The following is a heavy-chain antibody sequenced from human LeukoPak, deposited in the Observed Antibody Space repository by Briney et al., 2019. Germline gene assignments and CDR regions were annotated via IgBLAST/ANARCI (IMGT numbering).Heavy chain of an antibody. CDR3: AKAVGYNTYWYFDL. CDR1: GFTFSSYG. Sequence: GGSLRLSCAASGFTFSSYGMHWVRQAPGKGLEWVAVIWYDGSNKYYADSVKGRFTISRDNSKNTLYLQMNSLRAEDTAVYYCAKAVGYNTYWYFDLWGRGTLVTVSS. CDR2: IWYDGSNK. D-gene: IGHD5-24*01. J-gene: IGHJ2*01. V-gene: IGHV3-33*06.